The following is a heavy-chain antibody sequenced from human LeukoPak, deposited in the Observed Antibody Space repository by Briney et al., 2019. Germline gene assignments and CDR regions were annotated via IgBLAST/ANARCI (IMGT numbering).Heavy chain of an antibody. V-gene: IGHV3-20*04. CDR1: GFTFDDDG. CDR3: ARVGVKNYYYYYMDV. D-gene: IGHD2-8*01. Sequence: GGSLRLSCAASGFTFDDDGMCWGRQAPGKGLEELSGINWNGGSTSYADSVKGRFTISIDNAKNSLYLQMNSLRAEDTALYYCARVGVKNYYYYYMDVWGKGTTVTVSS. J-gene: IGHJ6*03. CDR2: INWNGGST.